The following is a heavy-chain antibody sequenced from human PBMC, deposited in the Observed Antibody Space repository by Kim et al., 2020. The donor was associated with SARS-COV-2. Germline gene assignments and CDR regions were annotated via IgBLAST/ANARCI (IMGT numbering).Heavy chain of an antibody. D-gene: IGHD1-26*01. V-gene: IGHV4-59*13. Sequence: SETLSLTCTVSGGSISSYYWSWIRQPPGKGLEWIGYIYYSGSTNYNPSLKSRVTISVDTSKNQFSLKLSSVTAADTAVYYCARSLVGARTIFDYWGQGTLVTVSS. J-gene: IGHJ4*02. CDR3: ARSLVGARTIFDY. CDR2: IYYSGST. CDR1: GGSISSYY.